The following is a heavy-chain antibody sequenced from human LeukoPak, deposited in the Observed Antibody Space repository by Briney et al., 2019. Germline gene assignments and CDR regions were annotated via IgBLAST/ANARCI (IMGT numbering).Heavy chain of an antibody. CDR3: ARDTYYYDSSGYYDYYYYYGMDV. J-gene: IGHJ6*02. D-gene: IGHD3-22*01. Sequence: ASVKVSCKASGGTFSSYAISWVRQAPGQGLEWMGRIIPILGIANYAQKFQGRVTITADKSTSTAYMELSSLRSEDTAVYYCARDTYYYDSSGYYDYYYYYGMDVWGQGTTVTVSS. V-gene: IGHV1-69*04. CDR2: IIPILGIA. CDR1: GGTFSSYA.